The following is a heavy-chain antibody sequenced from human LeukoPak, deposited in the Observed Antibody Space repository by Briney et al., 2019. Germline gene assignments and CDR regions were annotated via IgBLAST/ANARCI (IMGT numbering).Heavy chain of an antibody. D-gene: IGHD3-16*01. CDR3: ARPGNAYVWGSPYYFDY. V-gene: IGHV4-39*01. CDR1: GGSISSSSYY. Sequence: SETLSLTCTVSGGSISSSSYYWGWIRQPPGKGLEWIGSIYYSGSTYYNPSLKSRVTISVDTSKNQFSLKLSSVTAADTAVYYCARPGNAYVWGSPYYFDYWGQGTLVTVSS. CDR2: IYYSGST. J-gene: IGHJ4*02.